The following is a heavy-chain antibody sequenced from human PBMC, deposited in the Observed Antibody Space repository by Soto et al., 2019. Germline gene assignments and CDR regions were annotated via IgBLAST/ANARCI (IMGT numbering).Heavy chain of an antibody. CDR1: GFTFSSYG. D-gene: IGHD4-17*01. J-gene: IGHJ2*01. CDR2: IWYAGTNK. V-gene: IGHV3-33*01. CDR3: ARGQLTTVTTWWDWDFDL. Sequence: QVQLVESGGGVVQPGRSLRLSCATSGFTFSSYGMHWVRQGPGKGLELVAVIWYAGTNKYYADSVNGRFTISRDDYKKALTLKMNSLRAESTAVYYGARGQLTTVTTWWDWDFDLWGHGTLVTVSS.